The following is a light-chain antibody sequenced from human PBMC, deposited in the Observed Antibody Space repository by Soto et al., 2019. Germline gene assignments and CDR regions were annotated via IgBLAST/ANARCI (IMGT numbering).Light chain of an antibody. J-gene: IGKJ3*01. CDR2: GAS. Sequence: EILMTQSPATLSVSPGERATLSCRASQTVTGALAWYQQKPGQAPRLLIYGASTRATGIPDRFSGSGSGTEFTLTISSLQSEDFAVYYCQQYSSSPPEFTFGPGTKVD. V-gene: IGKV3-15*01. CDR1: QTVTGA. CDR3: QQYSSSPPEFT.